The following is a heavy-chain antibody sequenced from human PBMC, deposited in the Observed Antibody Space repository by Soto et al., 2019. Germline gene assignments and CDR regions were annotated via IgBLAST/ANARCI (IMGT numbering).Heavy chain of an antibody. J-gene: IGHJ4*02. Sequence: QITLKESGPTLVKPTQTLTLTCTFSGFSLSTSGVGVGWIRQPPGKALEWLALIYWDDDKRYSPSLKSRLTNXKXTXXNQVVLTMTNMDPVDTATYYCAHSSSSSWYGGLDYWGQGTLVTVSS. CDR3: AHSSSSSWYGGLDY. D-gene: IGHD2-2*01. CDR1: GFSLSTSGVG. CDR2: IYWDDDK. V-gene: IGHV2-5*02.